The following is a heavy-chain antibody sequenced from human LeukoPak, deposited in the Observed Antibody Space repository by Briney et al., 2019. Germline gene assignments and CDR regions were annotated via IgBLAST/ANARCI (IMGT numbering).Heavy chain of an antibody. CDR2: ISSSSSYI. Sequence: GGSLRLSCAASGFTFSSYSVNWVRQAPGKGLDWVSSISSSSSYIYYADSVKGRFTISRDNAKNSLYLQMNSLRAEDTAVYYCARDPGYGVDVDYWGQGTLVTVSS. D-gene: IGHD4-17*01. CDR3: ARDPGYGVDVDY. CDR1: GFTFSSYS. V-gene: IGHV3-21*01. J-gene: IGHJ4*02.